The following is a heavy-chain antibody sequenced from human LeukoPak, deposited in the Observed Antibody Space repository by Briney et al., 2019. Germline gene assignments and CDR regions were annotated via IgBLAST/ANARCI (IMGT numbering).Heavy chain of an antibody. J-gene: IGHJ4*02. CDR1: GFTFSSFS. Sequence: GGSLRLSCAASGFTFSSFSMHWVRQAPGKGLAWVAFIRSDGSDKYYADSLKGRFTISRDNSKNTLYLQLNNLRTEDTAVYHCATRAFSSTTYGFGFWGQGTLVTVAS. CDR2: IRSDGSDK. V-gene: IGHV3-30*02. CDR3: ATRAFSSTTYGFGF. D-gene: IGHD3-16*01.